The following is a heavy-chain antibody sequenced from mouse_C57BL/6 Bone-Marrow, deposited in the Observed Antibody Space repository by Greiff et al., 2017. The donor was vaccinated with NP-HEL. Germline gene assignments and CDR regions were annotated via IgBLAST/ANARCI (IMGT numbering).Heavy chain of an antibody. J-gene: IGHJ1*03. Sequence: QVQLQQPGAELVRPGSSVKLSCKASGYTFTSYWMHWVKQRPIQGLEWIGNIDPSDSETHYTQKFKDKATLTVDKSSSTAYMQLSSLTSEDSAVYYCARLRYYGSSYWYFDVWGTGTTVTVSS. CDR2: IDPSDSET. D-gene: IGHD1-1*01. CDR1: GYTFTSYW. V-gene: IGHV1-52*01. CDR3: ARLRYYGSSYWYFDV.